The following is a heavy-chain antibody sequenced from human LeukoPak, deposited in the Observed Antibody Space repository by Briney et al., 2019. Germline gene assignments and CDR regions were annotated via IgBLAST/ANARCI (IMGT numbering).Heavy chain of an antibody. Sequence: GGSLRLSCAASGFTVSSKYMSWVRQAPGKGLEWVSVIYSGGDTYYADSVKGRFTISRDNSKNMIYLEMSSLKAEDTAVYYCARERNLEIAVAGTIFGYWGQGTLVTVSS. J-gene: IGHJ4*02. D-gene: IGHD6-19*01. CDR3: ARERNLEIAVAGTIFGY. V-gene: IGHV3-66*01. CDR1: GFTVSSKY. CDR2: IYSGGDT.